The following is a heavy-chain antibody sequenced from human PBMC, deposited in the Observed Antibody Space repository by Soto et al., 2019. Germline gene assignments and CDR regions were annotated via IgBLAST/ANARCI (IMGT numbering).Heavy chain of an antibody. V-gene: IGHV3-64*01. D-gene: IGHD3-22*01. Sequence: GGSLRLSCAASGFTFSSYAMHWVRQAPGKGLEYVSAISSYGGSTYYANSVKGRFTVSRDNSKNTLYLQMGSLRAEDMAVYYYDSSGYYYGGDYFDYWGQGTLVTVSS. CDR1: GFTFSSYA. CDR2: ISSYGGST. CDR3: DSSGYYYGGDYFDY. J-gene: IGHJ4*02.